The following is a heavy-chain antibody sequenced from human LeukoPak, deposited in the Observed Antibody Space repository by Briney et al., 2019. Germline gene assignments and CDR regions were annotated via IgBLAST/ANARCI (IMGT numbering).Heavy chain of an antibody. CDR1: GGSISSYY. D-gene: IGHD6-13*01. CDR2: VNHSGGT. J-gene: IGHJ5*02. CDR3: ARAYSSSWYWNWFDP. Sequence: MSSETLSLTCTVSGGSISSYYWNWIRQPPGKGLEWIGEVNHSGGTSYNPSLKSRVTISVDMSKNQFSLKMSSVTAADTAVYYCARAYSSSWYWNWFDPWGQGTLVTVSS. V-gene: IGHV4-34*01.